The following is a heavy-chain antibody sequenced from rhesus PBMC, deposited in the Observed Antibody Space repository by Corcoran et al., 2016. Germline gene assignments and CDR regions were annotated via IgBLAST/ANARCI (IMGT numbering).Heavy chain of an antibody. CDR2: HNPKNGNT. D-gene: IGHD2-21*01. CDR1: GYTFTSYS. J-gene: IGHJ4*01. V-gene: IGHV1-200*01. CDR3: ARRLEGFDY. Sequence: QVQLVQSGAEVKKPGASVKLSCKASGYTFTSYSINWVRQAPGQGLEWMGWHNPKNGNTGYAQKFQGRVTMTRDTSTSTAYMELSSLRSEDTAVYYCARRLEGFDYWGQGVLVTVSS.